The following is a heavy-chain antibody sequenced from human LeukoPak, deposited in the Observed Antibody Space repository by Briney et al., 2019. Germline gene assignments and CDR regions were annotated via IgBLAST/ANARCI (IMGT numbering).Heavy chain of an antibody. D-gene: IGHD3-10*01. Sequence: GASVNVSCKASGGTFSSYGISWVRQAPGQGLEWMGGIIPIFGTPNYAQKFQGRVTITADESTSTAYMELSSLRSEDTAVYYCARGSGTITMVRGVFYGMDVWGQGTTVTVSS. J-gene: IGHJ6*02. CDR1: GGTFSSYG. V-gene: IGHV1-69*13. CDR2: IIPIFGTP. CDR3: ARGSGTITMVRGVFYGMDV.